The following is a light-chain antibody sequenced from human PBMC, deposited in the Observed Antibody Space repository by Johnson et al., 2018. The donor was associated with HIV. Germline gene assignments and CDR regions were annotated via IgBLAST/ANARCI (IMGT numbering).Light chain of an antibody. Sequence: QSVLTQPPSVSAAPGQKVTISCSGSSSNIGNNYVSWYQQLPGTAPKLLIYEDNKRPSGIPDRFSGSKSGTSATLGITGLQTGDEADYYGGTWDSSLSFLFGTGTKVTVL. V-gene: IGLV1-51*02. CDR1: SSNIGNNY. CDR2: EDN. CDR3: GTWDSSLSFL. J-gene: IGLJ1*01.